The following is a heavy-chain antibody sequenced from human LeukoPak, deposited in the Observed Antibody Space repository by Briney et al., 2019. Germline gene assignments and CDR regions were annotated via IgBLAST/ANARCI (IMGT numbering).Heavy chain of an antibody. CDR1: GGTFSSYA. D-gene: IGHD5-12*01. Sequence: ASVKVSCKASGGTFSSYAISWVRQAPGQGLEWMRRIIPILGIANYAQKFQGRVTITADKSTSTAYMELSSLRFEDTAVYYCASSGGGYSGYDFGGGDYWGQGTLVTVSS. CDR2: IIPILGIA. CDR3: ASSGGGYSGYDFGGGDY. V-gene: IGHV1-69*04. J-gene: IGHJ4*02.